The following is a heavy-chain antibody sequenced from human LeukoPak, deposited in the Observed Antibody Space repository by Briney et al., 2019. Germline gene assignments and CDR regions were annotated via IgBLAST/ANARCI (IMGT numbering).Heavy chain of an antibody. V-gene: IGHV4-4*07. Sequence: SETLSLTCTVSGDSISGYYWTWIRQPAGKGLEWIGRIYTSGSTNYNPSLKSRVTMSVDTSKNQFSLKMSSLTAADTTVYYCARARGGSGSYGHFDSWGQGTLVTVSS. CDR1: GDSISGYY. CDR2: IYTSGST. D-gene: IGHD1-26*01. CDR3: ARARGGSGSYGHFDS. J-gene: IGHJ4*02.